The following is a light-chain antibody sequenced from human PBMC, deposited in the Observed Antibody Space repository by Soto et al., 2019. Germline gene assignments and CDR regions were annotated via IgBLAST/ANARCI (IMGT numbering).Light chain of an antibody. CDR1: SSDVGGYNY. V-gene: IGLV2-14*01. CDR2: DVS. J-gene: IGLJ1*01. Sequence: QSVLTQPASVSGSPGQSITISCTGTSSDVGGYNYVSWYQQHPGKAPKLMIYDVSNRPSGVSDRFSVSKSGNTVSLTISGLHAEDEADDYCSSYTSSSTYVFGTGTKLTVL. CDR3: SSYTSSSTYV.